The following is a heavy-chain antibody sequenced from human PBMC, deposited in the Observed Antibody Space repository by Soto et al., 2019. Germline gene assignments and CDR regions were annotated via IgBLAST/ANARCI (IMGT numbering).Heavy chain of an antibody. V-gene: IGHV3-23*01. Sequence: GGSLRLSCAASGFTFSIYGMSWVRQAPGKGLEWVSSITGSGGGTYYADSVKGRFTISRDNSRNTLYLQMNSLRPEDKAVYYCAKRDTSRQYYFDYWGLGTLVTVSS. CDR1: GFTFSIYG. CDR3: AKRDTSRQYYFDY. D-gene: IGHD5-18*01. J-gene: IGHJ4*02. CDR2: ITGSGGGT.